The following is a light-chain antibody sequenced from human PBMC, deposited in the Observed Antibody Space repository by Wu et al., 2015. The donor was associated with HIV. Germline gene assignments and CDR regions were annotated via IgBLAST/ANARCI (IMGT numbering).Light chain of an antibody. CDR3: QQRTNWPLIS. CDR1: QSVSNSH. J-gene: IGKJ5*01. V-gene: IGKV3D-20*02. CDR2: DTS. Sequence: DIVLTQSPGTLSLSPGERATLSCRASQSVSNSHLAWYQQKPGQSPRLLIYDTSTRATGVPARFSGSASGADFTLTISSLEPEDSAVYYCQQRTNWPLISFGPGTRLEIK.